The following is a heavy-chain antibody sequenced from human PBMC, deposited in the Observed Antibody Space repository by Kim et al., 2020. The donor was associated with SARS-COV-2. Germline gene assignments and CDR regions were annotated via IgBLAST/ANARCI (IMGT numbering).Heavy chain of an antibody. V-gene: IGHV3-72*01. J-gene: IGHJ6*02. CDR2: VRNKAKSYTT. D-gene: IGHD4-4*01. CDR1: RFTFSDHY. CDR3: TDVTGMDV. Sequence: GGSLRLSCAASRFTFSDHYMNWIRQAPGKGLEWVGRVRNKAKSYTTEYAAPGKGIFTISRDDPNISLHMHMISVKTEDTSVYYCTDVTGMDVWGPGPTVT.